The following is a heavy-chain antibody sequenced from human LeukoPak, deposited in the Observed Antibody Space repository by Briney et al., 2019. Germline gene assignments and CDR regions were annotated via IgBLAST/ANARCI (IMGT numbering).Heavy chain of an antibody. CDR3: ATYMVRGATYYFDY. Sequence: PGGSLRLSCAASGFTFSSYSMNWVRQAPGKGLEWVSSISSSSYIYYADSVKGRFTISRDNAKNSLYLQMNSLRAEDTAVYYCATYMVRGATYYFDYWGQGTLVTVSS. J-gene: IGHJ4*02. V-gene: IGHV3-21*01. D-gene: IGHD3-10*01. CDR1: GFTFSSYS. CDR2: ISSSSYI.